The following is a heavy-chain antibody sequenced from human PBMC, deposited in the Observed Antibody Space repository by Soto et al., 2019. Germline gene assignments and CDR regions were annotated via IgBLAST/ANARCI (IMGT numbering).Heavy chain of an antibody. CDR3: ALSGYFESKWFDP. V-gene: IGHV5-51*01. CDR2: IYPGDSDT. Sequence: GESLKISCKGSEYNFNNYWIAWVRQMPGKGLEWMGLIYPGDSDTRYSPSFQGQVTISVDKFSSTAYLQWNSLKASDTAMYYCALSGYFESKWFDPWGQGTLVTVSS. J-gene: IGHJ5*02. D-gene: IGHD3-22*01. CDR1: EYNFNNYW.